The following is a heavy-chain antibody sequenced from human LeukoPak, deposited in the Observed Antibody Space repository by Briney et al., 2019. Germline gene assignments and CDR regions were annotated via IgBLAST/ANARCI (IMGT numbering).Heavy chain of an antibody. CDR1: GCTFTTFG. CDR2: ISTYNGNT. D-gene: IGHD3-16*01. V-gene: IGHV1-18*01. CDR3: ARGIYDYVWGRIDY. Sequence: ASVKVSCKASGCTFTTFGITWVRQAPGQGLEWMGWISTYNGNTNYAQNLQGRVTMTTDTSTSTAYMEVRSLTSDDTAVYYCARGIYDYVWGRIDYWGQGTLVTVSS. J-gene: IGHJ4*02.